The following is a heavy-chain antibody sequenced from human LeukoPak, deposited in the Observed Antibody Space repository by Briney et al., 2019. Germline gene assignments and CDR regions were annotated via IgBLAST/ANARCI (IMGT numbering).Heavy chain of an antibody. CDR1: GFNFSDYY. CDR3: AREGATVTTFDY. Sequence: PGGSLRLSCGASGFNFSDYYMTWIRQAPGKGLEWLSYIGSGGSTKNYADSVKGRFTISRDNAKNSLFLQLNSLRVEDTAVYDCAREGATVTTFDYWGQGTLVTVSA. V-gene: IGHV3-11*04. CDR2: IGSGGSTK. J-gene: IGHJ4*02. D-gene: IGHD4-17*01.